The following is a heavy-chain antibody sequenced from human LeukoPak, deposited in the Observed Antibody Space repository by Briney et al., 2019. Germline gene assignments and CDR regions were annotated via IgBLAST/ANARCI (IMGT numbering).Heavy chain of an antibody. Sequence: GGSLRLSCAASGFTFSSYAMSWVRQAPGKGLEWVSAISGSGGSTYYADSVKGRFTISRDNAKNSLYLQMNSLRAEDTAVYYCASEDYGDLLIDYWGQGTLVTVSS. D-gene: IGHD4-17*01. J-gene: IGHJ4*02. CDR2: ISGSGGST. CDR3: ASEDYGDLLIDY. CDR1: GFTFSSYA. V-gene: IGHV3-23*01.